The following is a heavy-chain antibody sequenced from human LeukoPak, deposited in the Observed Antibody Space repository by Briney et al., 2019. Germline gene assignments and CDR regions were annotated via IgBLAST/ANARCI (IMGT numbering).Heavy chain of an antibody. V-gene: IGHV3-23*01. CDR2: ISVDSMT. J-gene: IGHJ3*02. Sequence: GGSLRLSRAASGLTFSSYALSWVRQAPGKGLDWVSSISVDSMTYYLDSVKGRVTISRDNSKSTLYLQMHSLRAEDTALYYCAKCNLNNCREGFDIWGQGTMVIVAS. CDR1: GLTFSSYA. D-gene: IGHD1-1*01. CDR3: AKCNLNNCREGFDI.